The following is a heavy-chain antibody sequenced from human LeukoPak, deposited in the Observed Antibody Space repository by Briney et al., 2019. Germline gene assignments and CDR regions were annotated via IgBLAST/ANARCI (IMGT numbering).Heavy chain of an antibody. J-gene: IGHJ4*02. CDR1: GGSFNDFY. V-gene: IGHV4-34*01. Sequence: SETLSLTCAVYGGSFNDFYGSWVRQSPGKGLEWIGEISQSGRTNYNPSLRSRVTISIDTSKNQFSLKLNSVTAADTAVYYCARGHVPRDWGQGNLVIVSS. D-gene: IGHD3-10*01. CDR2: ISQSGRT. CDR3: ARGHVPRD.